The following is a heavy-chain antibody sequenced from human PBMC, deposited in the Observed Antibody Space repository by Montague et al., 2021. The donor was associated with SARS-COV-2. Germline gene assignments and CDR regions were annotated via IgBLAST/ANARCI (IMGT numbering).Heavy chain of an antibody. CDR2: DYHTGST. CDR3: VREKYYYDDSGSK. D-gene: IGHD3-22*01. CDR1: GVSISGGSYY. J-gene: IGHJ4*02. Sequence: SETLSLTCSVSGVSISGGSYYWSWVRQPPGKGLEWIGYDYHTGSTNYNPSLKSRVTLSIDTSKNQFSLNLTSVTAADTAVYYCVREKYYYDDSGSKWGQGTLVTV. V-gene: IGHV4-61*01.